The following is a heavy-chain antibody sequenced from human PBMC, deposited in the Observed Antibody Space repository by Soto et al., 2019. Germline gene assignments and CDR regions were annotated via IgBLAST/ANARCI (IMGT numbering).Heavy chain of an antibody. Sequence: EVQLVQSGAEVKKPGESLRISCKGSGYSFTSYWISWVRQMPGKGLEWMGRIDPSDSYTNYSPSFQGHVTISADKSISTAYLQWSSLKASDTAMYYCASHPHYESLIDYWGQGTLVTVSS. CDR1: GYSFTSYW. V-gene: IGHV5-10-1*03. CDR3: ASHPHYESLIDY. J-gene: IGHJ4*02. CDR2: IDPSDSYT. D-gene: IGHD4-17*01.